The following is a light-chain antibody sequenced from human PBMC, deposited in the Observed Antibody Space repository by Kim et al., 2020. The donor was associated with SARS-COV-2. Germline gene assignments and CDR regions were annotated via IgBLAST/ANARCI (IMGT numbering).Light chain of an antibody. Sequence: SPGERVTLSCRASQRFSGSYLAWYQQKPGQAPRLLIYGGANRATGIPDRFSGSASGTDFSLTISRLEPEDSAVYYCQQYDYSPPYTFGQGTKLEI. CDR2: GGA. V-gene: IGKV3-20*01. CDR1: QRFSGSY. J-gene: IGKJ2*01. CDR3: QQYDYSPPYT.